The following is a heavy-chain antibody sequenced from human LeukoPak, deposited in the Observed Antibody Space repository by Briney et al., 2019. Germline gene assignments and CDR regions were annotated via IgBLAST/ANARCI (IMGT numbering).Heavy chain of an antibody. D-gene: IGHD3-3*01. J-gene: IGHJ4*02. V-gene: IGHV3-74*01. CDR2: INSDGSST. CDR3: AVSIFGVVPTKY. CDR1: GFTFSSYS. Sequence: GGSLRPSCAASGFTFSSYSMHWVRQAPGKGLVWVSRINSDGSSTRYADSVKGRFTISRDNAKNTLYLQMNSLRAEDTAVYYCAVSIFGVVPTKYWGQGTLVTVSS.